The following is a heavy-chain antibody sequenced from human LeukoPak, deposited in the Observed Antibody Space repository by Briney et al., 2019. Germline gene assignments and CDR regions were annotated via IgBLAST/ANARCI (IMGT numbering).Heavy chain of an antibody. CDR2: IILILGIA. CDR1: GGPFSSYA. V-gene: IGHV1-69*04. D-gene: IGHD2-2*01. Sequence: SVKVSCKASGGPFSSYAISWVRQAPGRGLEWMGRIILILGIANYAQKFHGRVTITADKSTSTASMELSSLRSEDTAVYYCASADLGYCSSTSCTLDYWGQGTLVTVSS. J-gene: IGHJ4*02. CDR3: ASADLGYCSSTSCTLDY.